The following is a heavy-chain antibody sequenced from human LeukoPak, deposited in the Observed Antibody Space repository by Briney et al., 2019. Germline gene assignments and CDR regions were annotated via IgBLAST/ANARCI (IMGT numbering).Heavy chain of an antibody. CDR2: ISYDGSNK. V-gene: IGHV3-30-3*01. J-gene: IGHJ4*02. Sequence: PGRSPRLSCAASGFTFSSYAMHSVRRAPGKGLEWVAVISYDGSNKYYADSVKGRFTISRDNSKNTLYLQMNSLRAEDTAVYYCARDRGRKGIAVAIFDYWGQGTLVTVSS. CDR3: ARDRGRKGIAVAIFDY. CDR1: GFTFSSYA. D-gene: IGHD6-19*01.